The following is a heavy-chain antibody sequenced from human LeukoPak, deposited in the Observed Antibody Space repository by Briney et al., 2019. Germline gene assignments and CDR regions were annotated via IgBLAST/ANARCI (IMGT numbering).Heavy chain of an antibody. CDR3: ARDRKWFGELFI. D-gene: IGHD3-10*01. CDR1: GFTFSSYA. CDR2: ISYDGSNK. V-gene: IGHV3-30-3*01. Sequence: TGGSLRLSCAASGFTFSSYAMHWVRQAPGKGLEWVAVISYDGSNKYYADSVKGRFTISRDNSKNTLYLQMNSLRAEDTAVYYCARDRKWFGELFIWGQGTMVTVSS. J-gene: IGHJ3*02.